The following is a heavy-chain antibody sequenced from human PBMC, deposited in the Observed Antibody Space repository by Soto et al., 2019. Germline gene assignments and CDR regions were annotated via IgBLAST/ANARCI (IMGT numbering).Heavy chain of an antibody. Sequence: EVQLLESGGGLVQPGGSLRLSCAVSGFTFSSYAMTWVRQAPGKGLEWVSGISGSAGGTYYADSVKGRFTIPRHNSKDTLYLQMNSLSAEDAAVYYCARQMSLPYWGQGALVTVSS. J-gene: IGHJ4*02. CDR3: ARQMSLPY. V-gene: IGHV3-23*01. CDR2: ISGSAGGT. CDR1: GFTFSSYA.